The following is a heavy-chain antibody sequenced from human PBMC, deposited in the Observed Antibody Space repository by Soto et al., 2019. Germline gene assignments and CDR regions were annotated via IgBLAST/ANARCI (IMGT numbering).Heavy chain of an antibody. D-gene: IGHD6-13*01. CDR1: GFTFNSYA. V-gene: IGHV3-23*01. CDR2: NSGSGGST. Sequence: EAQLLEYGGGLVQPGGSLRLYCAASGFTFNSYAMSWVRQSPGKGLEWVSVNSGSGGSTYYADFVKGRFTISVDNSKTTLYLQMNSLRAEDTAVYYCARGVATAGTSSWFDPWGQGTLVTVSS. J-gene: IGHJ5*02. CDR3: ARGVATAGTSSWFDP.